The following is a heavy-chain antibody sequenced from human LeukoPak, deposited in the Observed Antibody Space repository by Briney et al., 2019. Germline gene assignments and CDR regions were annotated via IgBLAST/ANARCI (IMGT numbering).Heavy chain of an antibody. CDR2: IYTGGDT. Sequence: PGGSLRLPCAASGFAVSSSYMTWVRQPPGKGLQWLSFIYTGGDTYYADSVKGRFTISGDDSKNTVYLQMNSLRAEDTAVYYCARDPETTTDFGLDVWGQGTTVTVS. CDR1: GFAVSSSY. D-gene: IGHD4-17*01. V-gene: IGHV3-66*01. CDR3: ARDPETTTDFGLDV. J-gene: IGHJ6*02.